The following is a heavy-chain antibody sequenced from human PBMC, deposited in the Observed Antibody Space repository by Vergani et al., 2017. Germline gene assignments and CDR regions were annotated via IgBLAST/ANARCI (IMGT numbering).Heavy chain of an antibody. Sequence: QVQLQESGPGLVKPSETLSLTCTVSGGSISSYYWSWIRQPAGKGLEWIGRIYTSGSTNYNPSLKSRVPMSVDTSKNQFSLKLSSVTAADTAVYYCATETPPGIAGRKGAFDIWGQGTMVTVSS. CDR3: ATETPPGIAGRKGAFDI. J-gene: IGHJ3*02. D-gene: IGHD6-13*01. CDR1: GGSISSYY. V-gene: IGHV4-4*07. CDR2: IYTSGST.